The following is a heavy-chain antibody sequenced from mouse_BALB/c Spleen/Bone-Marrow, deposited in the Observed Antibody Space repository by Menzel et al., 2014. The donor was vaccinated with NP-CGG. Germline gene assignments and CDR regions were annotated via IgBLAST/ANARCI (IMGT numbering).Heavy chain of an antibody. Sequence: EVQLQQSGAELVKPGASVKLSCTASGFNIKDTYMHWVKQRPEQGLEWTGRIDPASGNTKYDPKFQGKATITADTSSNTAYLQLSSLTSEDTAVYYCARWEYYAMDYWGQGLSVTVSS. CDR2: IDPASGNT. CDR3: ARWEYYAMDY. D-gene: IGHD4-1*01. CDR1: GFNIKDTY. V-gene: IGHV14-3*02. J-gene: IGHJ4*01.